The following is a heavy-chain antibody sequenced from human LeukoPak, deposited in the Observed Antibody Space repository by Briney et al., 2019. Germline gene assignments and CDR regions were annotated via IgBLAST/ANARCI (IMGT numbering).Heavy chain of an antibody. CDR2: IKQGGSEK. CDR3: ARGTDIVVVVAATTSYYFDY. J-gene: IGHJ4*02. Sequence: PGGSLRLSCAASGFTFSSYWMSWLRQAPGKGREGVANIKQGGSEKYYVDTVKGRFTISRDNAKNSLYLQMNSLRAEDTAVYYCARGTDIVVVVAATTSYYFDYWGQGTLVTVSS. CDR1: GFTFSSYW. D-gene: IGHD2-15*01. V-gene: IGHV3-7*01.